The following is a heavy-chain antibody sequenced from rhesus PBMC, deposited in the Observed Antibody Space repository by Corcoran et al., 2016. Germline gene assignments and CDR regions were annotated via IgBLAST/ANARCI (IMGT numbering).Heavy chain of an antibody. Sequence: EVQLVESGGGLVQPGGSLRLSCAASGFTFSGYGFHWVRQARGKGREWVAVISSDGREKYHADSVKERITISRDNAKNTLFLQMNSLRGEDTAVYYCSRDFDYWGQGVLVTVTS. V-gene: IGHV3-54*02. J-gene: IGHJ4*01. CDR2: ISSDGREK. CDR3: SRDFDY. CDR1: GFTFSGYG.